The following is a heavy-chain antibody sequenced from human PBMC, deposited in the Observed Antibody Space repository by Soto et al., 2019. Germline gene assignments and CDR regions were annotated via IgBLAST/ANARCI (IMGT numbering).Heavy chain of an antibody. Sequence: QVQLVESGGGVVQPGRSLRLSCAASGFTFSSYGMHWVRQAPGKGLEWVAVISYDGSNKYYADSVKGRFTISRDNSKNTLYLQMNNLRAEDTAVYYCAKDHNYYDSSYYFDYWGQGTLVTVSS. CDR2: ISYDGSNK. CDR1: GFTFSSYG. D-gene: IGHD3-22*01. CDR3: AKDHNYYDSSYYFDY. V-gene: IGHV3-30*18. J-gene: IGHJ4*02.